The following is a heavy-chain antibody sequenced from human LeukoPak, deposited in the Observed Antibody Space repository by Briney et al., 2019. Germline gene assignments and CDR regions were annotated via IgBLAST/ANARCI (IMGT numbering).Heavy chain of an antibody. V-gene: IGHV3-7*05. CDR1: GFTVSSYW. Sequence: GGLRLSFAASGFTVSSYWMSWVGQAPGKGLEWVANIKEDGSEKYYVDSVKGRFTISRDDAKKSLYLQMNSLRAEDTAVYYCARLRGAAADFWGQGTLVTVSS. CDR3: ARLRGAAADF. CDR2: IKEDGSEK. J-gene: IGHJ4*02. D-gene: IGHD6-13*01.